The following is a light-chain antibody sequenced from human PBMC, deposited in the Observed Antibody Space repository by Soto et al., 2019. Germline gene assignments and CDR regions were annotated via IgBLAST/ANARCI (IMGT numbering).Light chain of an antibody. V-gene: IGKV3-15*01. CDR3: QQYNNWPPLT. CDR1: QSIGRD. Sequence: EVVMTQSPATLSVSPGERAILSCRASQSIGRDLAWYQQKVGQAPRLLIYGGSTRATGIPARFGGSGSGTEFTLTISSLQSEDFAVYYCQQYNNWPPLTFGQGTRLEIK. CDR2: GGS. J-gene: IGKJ5*01.